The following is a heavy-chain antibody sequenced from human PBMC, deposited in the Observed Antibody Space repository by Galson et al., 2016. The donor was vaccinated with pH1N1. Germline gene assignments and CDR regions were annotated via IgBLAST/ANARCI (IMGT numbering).Heavy chain of an antibody. V-gene: IGHV3-23*01. Sequence: SLRLSCAASGFIFSNFAISWVRQAPGKGLEWISAISGGGGSTYYADSVKGRVTISRDNAKSTLFLQMESLGADDTAVYYCVKYDSSGYYYGRLANWGQGTLVTVSS. CDR2: ISGGGGST. CDR1: GFIFSNFA. J-gene: IGHJ4*02. CDR3: VKYDSSGYYYGRLAN. D-gene: IGHD3-22*01.